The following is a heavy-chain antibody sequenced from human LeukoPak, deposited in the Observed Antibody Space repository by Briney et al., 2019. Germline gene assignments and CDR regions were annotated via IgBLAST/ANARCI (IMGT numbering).Heavy chain of an antibody. CDR1: GYSISSGYY. CDR3: ASSIAVAGRGQLG. CDR2: IYHSGST. J-gene: IGHJ4*02. D-gene: IGHD6-19*01. Sequence: PSETLSLTCTVSGYSISSGYYWGWIRQPPGKGLEWIGSIYHSGSTYYNPSLKSRVTISVDTSKNQFSLKLSSVTAADTAVYFCASSIAVAGRGQLGWGQGTLVTDSS. V-gene: IGHV4-38-2*02.